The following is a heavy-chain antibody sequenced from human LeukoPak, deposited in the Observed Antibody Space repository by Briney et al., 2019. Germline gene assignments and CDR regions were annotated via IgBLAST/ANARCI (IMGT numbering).Heavy chain of an antibody. CDR1: GGSISSYY. CDR2: IYTSGST. J-gene: IGHJ5*02. CDR3: ARGYGDYGWFDP. Sequence: SETLSLTCTVSGGSISSYYWSWIRQPAGKGLEWIGRIYTSGSTNYNPSLKSRVTISVDKSKNQFSLKLSSVTAADTAVYYFARGYGDYGWFDPWGQGTLVTVSS. D-gene: IGHD4-17*01. V-gene: IGHV4-4*07.